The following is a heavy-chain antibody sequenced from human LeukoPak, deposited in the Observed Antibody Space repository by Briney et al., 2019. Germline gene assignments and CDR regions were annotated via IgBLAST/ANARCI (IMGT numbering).Heavy chain of an antibody. Sequence: GGSLRLSCAASGFTFSSYAMHWVRQAPGKGLEWVAVISYDGSNKYYADSVKGRFTISRDNSKNMLYLQMNSLRAEDTAVYYCARDLGYCSSTSCYDNWFDPWGQGTLVTVSS. CDR2: ISYDGSNK. J-gene: IGHJ5*02. V-gene: IGHV3-30*04. CDR1: GFTFSSYA. CDR3: ARDLGYCSSTSCYDNWFDP. D-gene: IGHD2-2*01.